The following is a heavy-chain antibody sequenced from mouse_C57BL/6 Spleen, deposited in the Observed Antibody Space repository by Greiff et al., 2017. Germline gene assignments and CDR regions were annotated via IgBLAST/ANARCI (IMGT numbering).Heavy chain of an antibody. CDR3: AREDYSGSSPLSFDY. CDR1: GYTFTDHT. J-gene: IGHJ2*01. D-gene: IGHD1-1*01. Sequence: QVQLKQSDAELVKPGASVKISCKVSGYTFTDHTIHWMKQRPEQGLEWIGYIYPRDGSTKYNEKFKGKATLTADKSSSTAYMQLNSLTSEDSAVYYCAREDYSGSSPLSFDYWGQGTTLTVSS. CDR2: IYPRDGST. V-gene: IGHV1-78*01.